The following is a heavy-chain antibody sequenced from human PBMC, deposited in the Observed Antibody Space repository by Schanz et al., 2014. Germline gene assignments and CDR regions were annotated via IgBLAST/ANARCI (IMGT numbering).Heavy chain of an antibody. Sequence: EVQLLESGGGLVQPGRSLRLSCAASGFTFDHYAMTWVRQAPGKGLEWVAAVSSRSDEIKYADSVRGRFTISRDNAKNTLYLQMNTLRAEDTAVYYCARKMKLGVYGGKGHDSLDIWGQGTMVTVSS. V-gene: IGHV3-23*05. CDR1: GFTFDHYA. D-gene: IGHD4-17*01. CDR2: VSSRSDEI. CDR3: ARKMKLGVYGGKGHDSLDI. J-gene: IGHJ3*02.